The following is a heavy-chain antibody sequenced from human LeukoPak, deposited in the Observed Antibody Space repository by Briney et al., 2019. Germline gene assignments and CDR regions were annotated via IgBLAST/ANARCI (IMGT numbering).Heavy chain of an antibody. J-gene: IGHJ5*02. Sequence: TGGSLRLSCAASGFTFSDSAVSWVRHSPGEGLKWVSSISDTGGRTYYADSVKGRFTVTRDNSRNTVSLQMNSLTAGDTARYYCAKGGQDFDFWRFDLWGQGILVIVSS. CDR2: ISDTGGRT. V-gene: IGHV3-23*01. CDR3: AKGGQDFDFWRFDL. D-gene: IGHD3-3*01. CDR1: GFTFSDSA.